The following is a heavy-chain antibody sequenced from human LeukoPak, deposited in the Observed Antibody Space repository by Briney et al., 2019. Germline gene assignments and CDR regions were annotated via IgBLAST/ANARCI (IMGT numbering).Heavy chain of an antibody. CDR2: ISSSGSTI. CDR3: AELGITMIGGV. J-gene: IGHJ6*04. CDR1: GFTFSSYV. V-gene: IGHV3-48*03. D-gene: IGHD3-10*02. Sequence: GGALRLSCAASGFTFSSYVMNEVRPAAGKGLEWVSYISSSGSTIYYADAVNGRSTNSRDNAKNSLYMQMNSLRADDTAGYYCAELGITMIGGVWGKGTAVTISS.